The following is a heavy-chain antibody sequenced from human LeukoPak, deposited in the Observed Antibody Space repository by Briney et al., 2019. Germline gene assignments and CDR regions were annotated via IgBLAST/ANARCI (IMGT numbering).Heavy chain of an antibody. Sequence: GGSLRLSCAASGFTFSSYSMNWVRQAPGKGLEWVSSISSSSSYIYYADSVKGRFTISRDDAKNSLYLQMNSLRAEDTAVYYCARGGNSGPYFDYWGQGTLVTVSS. CDR3: ARGGNSGPYFDY. CDR1: GFTFSSYS. CDR2: ISSSSSYI. V-gene: IGHV3-21*01. J-gene: IGHJ4*02. D-gene: IGHD4-23*01.